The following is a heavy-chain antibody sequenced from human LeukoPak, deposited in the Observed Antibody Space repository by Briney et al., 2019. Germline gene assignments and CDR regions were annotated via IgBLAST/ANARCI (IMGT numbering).Heavy chain of an antibody. J-gene: IGHJ6*03. D-gene: IGHD3-3*01. CDR2: IYHSGST. Sequence: SETLSLTCTVSGYSINSGFYWGWIRQPPGKGLEWIGSIYHSGSTHYKSSLKSRVTISVDTSKNQLSLKLTSVTAADTAVYYCARAIFGVVHYYYYYMDVWGKGTTVTVSS. CDR3: ARAIFGVVHYYYYYMDV. V-gene: IGHV4-38-2*02. CDR1: GYSINSGFY.